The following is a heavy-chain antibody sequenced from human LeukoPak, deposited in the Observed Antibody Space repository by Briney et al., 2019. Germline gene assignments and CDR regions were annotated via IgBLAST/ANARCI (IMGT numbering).Heavy chain of an antibody. CDR2: IKYDGSEK. J-gene: IGHJ4*02. CDR3: AKDCSGGSCYDY. D-gene: IGHD2-15*01. V-gene: IGHV3-7*04. CDR1: GFTFSDYY. Sequence: PGGSLRLSCAASGFTFSDYYMGWVRQAPGKGLEWVANIKYDGSEKYYVDSVRGRFTISRDNAKNSLYLQMNSLTPEDTAVYFCAKDCSGGSCYDYWGQGTLVTVSS.